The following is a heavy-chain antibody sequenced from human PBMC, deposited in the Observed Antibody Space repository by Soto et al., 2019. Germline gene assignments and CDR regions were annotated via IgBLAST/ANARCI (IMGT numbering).Heavy chain of an antibody. D-gene: IGHD3-10*01. CDR1: GGSISSGGYY. V-gene: IGHV4-31*03. CDR2: IYYSGST. CDR3: ARGSVLGDGSGSYFPETTKIDY. Sequence: QVQLQESGPGLVKPSQTLSLTCTVSGGSISSGGYYWSWIRQHPGKGLEWIGYIYYSGSTYYNPSRKRRVTISVDTSKNQFSLKLSSVTAADTAVYYCARGSVLGDGSGSYFPETTKIDYWGQGTLVTVSS. J-gene: IGHJ4*02.